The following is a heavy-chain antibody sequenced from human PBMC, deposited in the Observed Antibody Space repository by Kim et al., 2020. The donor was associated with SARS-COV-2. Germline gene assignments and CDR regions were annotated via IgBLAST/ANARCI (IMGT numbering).Heavy chain of an antibody. CDR1: GFTFSNAW. J-gene: IGHJ4*02. CDR2: IKSKTDGGTT. Sequence: GGSLRLSCAASGFTFSNAWMSWVRQAPGKGLEWVGRIKSKTDGGTTDYAAPVKGRFTISRDDSKNTLYLQMNSLKTEDTAVYYCTTEDTAMFFVDEYFDYWGQGTLVTVSS. V-gene: IGHV3-15*01. CDR3: TTEDTAMFFVDEYFDY. D-gene: IGHD5-18*01.